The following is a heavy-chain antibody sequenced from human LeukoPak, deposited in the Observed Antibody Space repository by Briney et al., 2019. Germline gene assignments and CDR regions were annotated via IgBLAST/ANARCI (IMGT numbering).Heavy chain of an antibody. D-gene: IGHD6-19*01. CDR1: GFTFSSYA. Sequence: GGSLRLPCAASGFTFSSYAMSWVRQGPGKGLEWVSAISGSGGSTYYADSVKGRFTISRDNSKNTLYLQMNSLRAEDTAVYYCAKPAISSRGWYYDYWGQGTLVTVSS. J-gene: IGHJ4*02. V-gene: IGHV3-23*01. CDR2: ISGSGGST. CDR3: AKPAISSRGWYYDY.